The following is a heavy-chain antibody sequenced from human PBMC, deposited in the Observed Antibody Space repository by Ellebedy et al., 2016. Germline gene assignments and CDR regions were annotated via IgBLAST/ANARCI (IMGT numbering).Heavy chain of an antibody. D-gene: IGHD3-10*01. J-gene: IGHJ6*04. V-gene: IGHV2-26*04. CDR2: IFSNDEK. CDR1: GFPLTNARMG. CDR3: AWIMVRGPGDV. Sequence: SGPTLVXPPETLTLTCTVSGFPLTNARMGVSWIRQPPGKALEWLAHIFSNDEKSYSTSLKSRLTISEDTSKSQVVLTMTNMDPVDTATYYCAWIMVRGPGDVWGKGTTVTVSS.